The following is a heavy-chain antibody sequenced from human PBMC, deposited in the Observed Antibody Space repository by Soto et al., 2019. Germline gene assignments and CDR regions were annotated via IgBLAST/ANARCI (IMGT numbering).Heavy chain of an antibody. CDR2: IYYSGST. D-gene: IGHD3-10*01. CDR1: GGSVSSGSYY. V-gene: IGHV4-61*01. J-gene: IGHJ5*02. Sequence: QVQLQESGPGLVKPSETLSLTCTVSGGSVSSGSYYWSWIRQPPGKGLEWIGYIYYSGSTNYNPSLKSRVTISVDTSKNQFSLKLSSVTAADTAVYYCASQITMVRGVISWFDPWGQGTLVTVSS. CDR3: ASQITMVRGVISWFDP.